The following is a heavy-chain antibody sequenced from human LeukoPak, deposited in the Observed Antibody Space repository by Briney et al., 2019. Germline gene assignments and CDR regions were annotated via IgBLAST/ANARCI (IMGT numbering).Heavy chain of an antibody. J-gene: IGHJ4*02. V-gene: IGHV3-23*01. CDR2: ISGSGGST. D-gene: IGHD3-22*01. CDR1: GFTFSSYA. CDR3: AKAYDSSGYRDYFDY. Sequence: PGGSLRLPCAATGFTFSSYAMSWVRQAPGKGLEWVSAISGSGGSTYYADSVKGRFTISRDNSKNTLYLQMNSLRAEDTAVYYCAKAYDSSGYRDYFDYWGQGTLVTVSS.